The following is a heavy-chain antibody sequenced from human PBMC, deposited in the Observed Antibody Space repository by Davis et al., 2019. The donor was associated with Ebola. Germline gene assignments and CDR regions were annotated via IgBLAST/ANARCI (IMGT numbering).Heavy chain of an antibody. CDR1: GFTVSSNY. D-gene: IGHD2-2*01. CDR3: AKQGCSSTSCYYYYGMDV. CDR2: IYSGGST. J-gene: IGHJ6*02. V-gene: IGHV3-53*04. Sequence: GESLKISCAASGFTVSSNYMSWVRQAPGKGLEWVSVIYSGGSTYYADSVKGRFTISRHNSKNTLYLQMNSLRAEDTAVYYCAKQGCSSTSCYYYYGMDVWGQGTTVTVSS.